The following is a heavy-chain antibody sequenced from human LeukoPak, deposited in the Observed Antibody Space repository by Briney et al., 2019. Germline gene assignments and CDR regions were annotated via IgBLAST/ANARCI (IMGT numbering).Heavy chain of an antibody. CDR2: IRFDGSRK. V-gene: IGHV3-30*02. CDR1: GFTFSNYG. Sequence: GGSLRLSCATSGFTFSNYGMNWVRQAPGKGLEWVTFIRFDGSRKYYADSVQGRFTISRDNSKNTLYLQMNSLRAEDTAVYYCARDRTDGDYDFNYWGQGTLVTVSS. D-gene: IGHD4-17*01. CDR3: ARDRTDGDYDFNY. J-gene: IGHJ4*02.